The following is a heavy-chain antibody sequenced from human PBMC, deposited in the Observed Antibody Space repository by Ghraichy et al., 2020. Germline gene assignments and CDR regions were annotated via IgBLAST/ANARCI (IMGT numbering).Heavy chain of an antibody. Sequence: SETLSLTCTVSGGSISSGIYHWSWIRQHPRKGLEGIGYMHSSGSTDYNPSLKSRAIISVDTSQNQFSLRLTSVTAADTAIYYCATYLAGRGGGPDPWGQGTLVTV. CDR1: GGSISSGIYH. J-gene: IGHJ5*02. CDR3: ATYLAGRGGGPDP. CDR2: MHSSGST. V-gene: IGHV4-31*03. D-gene: IGHD2-15*01.